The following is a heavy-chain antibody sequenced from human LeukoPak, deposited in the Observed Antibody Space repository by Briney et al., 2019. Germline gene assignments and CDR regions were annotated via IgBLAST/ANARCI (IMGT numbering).Heavy chain of an antibody. V-gene: IGHV4-30-2*01. CDR2: IYHSGST. CDR1: GGSISSGGYS. J-gene: IGHJ6*02. Sequence: SETLSLTCAVSGGSISSGGYSWSWIRQPPGKGLEWIGYIYHSGSTYYNPSLKSRVTISVDTSKNQFSLKLSSVTAADTAVYYCARVWVRDYGGNLYYYGMDVWGQGTTVTVSS. D-gene: IGHD4-23*01. CDR3: ARVWVRDYGGNLYYYGMDV.